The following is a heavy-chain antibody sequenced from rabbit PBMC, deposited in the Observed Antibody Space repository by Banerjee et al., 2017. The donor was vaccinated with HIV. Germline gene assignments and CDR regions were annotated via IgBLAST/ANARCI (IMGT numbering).Heavy chain of an antibody. V-gene: IGHV1S45*01. CDR1: GFSFSSSYW. CDR3: ARDLAGVIGWKFNL. J-gene: IGHJ4*01. Sequence: QEQLEESGGDLVKPEGSLTLTCTASGFSFSSSYWICWVRQAPGKGLEWIACIYTDRGTTDYASWAKGRFTISRSTSLNTVNLKMTSLTAADTATYFCARDLAGVIGWKFNLWGPGTLVTVS. CDR2: IYTDRGTT. D-gene: IGHD4-1*01.